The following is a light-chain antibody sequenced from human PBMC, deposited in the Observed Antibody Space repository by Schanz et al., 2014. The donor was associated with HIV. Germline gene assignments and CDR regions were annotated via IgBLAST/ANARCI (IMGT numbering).Light chain of an antibody. CDR3: CSYADGGTYV. CDR2: ANN. J-gene: IGLJ1*01. V-gene: IGLV1-40*01. CDR1: SSNIGADYD. Sequence: QSVLTQPPSVSGAPGQRITISCAGTSSNIGADYDVHWYRQFPRTAPKLLIYANNNRPSGVPDRFSGSKSDNTASLTISGLQADDEADYYCCSYADGGTYVFGTGTKLTVL.